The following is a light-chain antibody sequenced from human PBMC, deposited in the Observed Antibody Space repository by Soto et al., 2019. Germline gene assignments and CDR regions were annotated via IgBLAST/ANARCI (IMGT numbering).Light chain of an antibody. CDR1: QSVSSY. J-gene: IGKJ5*01. Sequence: ELVLTQSPATLSLSPGERATLSCRASQSVSSYLAWYQQKPGQAPRLLIYGASTRAAGIPDRFSGSGSGTDFTLTITRLEPEDSAVYFCQQYTGPPTTFGQGTRLEIK. V-gene: IGKV3-20*01. CDR3: QQYTGPPTT. CDR2: GAS.